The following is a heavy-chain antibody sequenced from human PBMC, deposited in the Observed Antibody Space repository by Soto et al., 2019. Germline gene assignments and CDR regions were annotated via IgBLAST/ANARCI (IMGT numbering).Heavy chain of an antibody. CDR3: AKIRTTGTGDAFDI. CDR2: ISSDGNNK. D-gene: IGHD1-1*01. V-gene: IGHV3-30*18. Sequence: GGSMELSCEASGFAFSHLGVYWVSQAPVRGLEWVAGISSDGNNKFYADSVKGRFSISRDNSENTLYLQMNSLRVEDTAVFYCAKIRTTGTGDAFDIWGRGTMVTVSS. CDR1: GFAFSHLG. J-gene: IGHJ3*02.